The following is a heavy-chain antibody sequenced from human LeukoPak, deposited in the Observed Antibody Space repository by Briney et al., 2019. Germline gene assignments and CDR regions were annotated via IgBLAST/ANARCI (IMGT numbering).Heavy chain of an antibody. Sequence: SETLSLTCTVSGGSISSGGYYWSWIRQPAGKGLEWIGRIYTSGSTNYNPSLKSRVTMSVDTSKNQFSLKLSSVTAADTAVYYCAREGGYPKERHDYSNYDYWGQGTLVTVSS. CDR3: AREGGYPKERHDYSNYDY. D-gene: IGHD4-11*01. J-gene: IGHJ4*02. CDR2: IYTSGST. CDR1: GGSISSGGYY. V-gene: IGHV4-61*02.